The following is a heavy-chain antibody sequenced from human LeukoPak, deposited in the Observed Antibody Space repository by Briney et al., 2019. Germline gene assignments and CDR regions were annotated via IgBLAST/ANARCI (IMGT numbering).Heavy chain of an antibody. V-gene: IGHV1-46*01. Sequence: ASVKVSCKASGYTFTSNYIHWVRQAPGQGLEWMGMIYPRDGSTSYAQKFQGRVTVTRDTSTSTVHMELSGLRSEDTAVYYCAKSVDTAMVTFGYWGQGTLVTVSS. CDR1: GYTFTSNY. CDR3: AKSVDTAMVTFGY. CDR2: IYPRDGST. J-gene: IGHJ4*02. D-gene: IGHD5-18*01.